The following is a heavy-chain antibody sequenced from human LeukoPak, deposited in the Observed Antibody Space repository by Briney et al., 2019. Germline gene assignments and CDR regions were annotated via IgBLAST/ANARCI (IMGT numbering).Heavy chain of an antibody. CDR2: ISNTGST. Sequence: SETLSLTCTVSGGSISSYYWSWIRQPPGKGLEWIGYISNTGSTKYNPSLKSRVTISVDTSKNQFSLKLSSVTAADTAVSYCARLLAYCGGDCYVLDYWGQGTLVTVSS. J-gene: IGHJ4*02. CDR3: ARLLAYCGGDCYVLDY. D-gene: IGHD2-21*02. CDR1: GGSISSYY. V-gene: IGHV4-59*08.